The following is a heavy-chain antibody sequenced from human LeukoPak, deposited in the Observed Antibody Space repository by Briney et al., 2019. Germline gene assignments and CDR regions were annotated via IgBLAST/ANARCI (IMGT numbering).Heavy chain of an antibody. V-gene: IGHV1-2*06. D-gene: IGHD3-10*01. CDR3: ARGGYYGSGSYRNAFDI. CDR2: INPNSGGT. J-gene: IGHJ3*02. CDR1: GYTFTGYY. Sequence: GASVKVSCKASGYTFTGYYMHWVRQAPGQGLEWMGRINPNSGGTNYAQKFQGRVTMTRDTSISTAYMELSRQRSDDTAVYYCARGGYYGSGSYRNAFDIWGQGTMVTVSS.